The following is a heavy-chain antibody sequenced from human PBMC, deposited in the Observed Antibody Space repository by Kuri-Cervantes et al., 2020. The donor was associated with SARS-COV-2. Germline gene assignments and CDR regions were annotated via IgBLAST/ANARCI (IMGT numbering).Heavy chain of an antibody. V-gene: IGHV1-69*05. J-gene: IGHJ4*02. D-gene: IGHD5-24*01. Sequence: AVKVSCKASGGTFSSYAISWVRQAPGQGLEWMGGIIPIFGTANYAQKFQGRVTITTDESTSTAYMELSSLRSEDTAVYYCARDARREEGYYFDYWGQGTLVTVSS. CDR1: GGTFSSYA. CDR3: ARDARREEGYYFDY. CDR2: IIPIFGTA.